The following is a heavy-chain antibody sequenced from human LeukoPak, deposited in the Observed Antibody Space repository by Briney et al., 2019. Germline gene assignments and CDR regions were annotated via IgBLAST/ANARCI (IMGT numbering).Heavy chain of an antibody. J-gene: IGHJ6*02. Sequence: SETLSLTCAVYGGSFSGYYWSWIRQPPGKGLEWMGGINHRGSTNYNPSPKRRVTMSVHTSKNQFSLKLSSVTAADTAVYYCARGFGPDIVVEPAAPYYYYRMDVCGQGTTVTVSS. CDR3: ARGFGPDIVVEPAAPYYYYRMDV. D-gene: IGHD2-2*01. CDR1: GGSFSGYY. CDR2: INHRGST. V-gene: IGHV4-34*01.